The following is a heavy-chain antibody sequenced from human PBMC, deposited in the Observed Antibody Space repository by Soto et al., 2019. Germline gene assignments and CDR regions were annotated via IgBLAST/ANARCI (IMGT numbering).Heavy chain of an antibody. V-gene: IGHV3-9*01. D-gene: IGHD6-6*01. CDR2: ISWNSGSI. CDR1: GFTFDDYA. J-gene: IGHJ6*02. CDR3: AKDGVAARHHYYYGMDV. Sequence: DVQLVESGGGLVQPGRSLRLSCAASGFTFDDYAMHWVRQAPGKGLEWVSGISWNSGSIGYADSVKGRFTISRDNAKNSLYLQMNSLRAEDTALYYCAKDGVAARHHYYYGMDVWGQGTTVTVSS.